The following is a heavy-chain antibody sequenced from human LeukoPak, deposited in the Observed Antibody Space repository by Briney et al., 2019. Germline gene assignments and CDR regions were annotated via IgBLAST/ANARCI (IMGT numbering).Heavy chain of an antibody. CDR3: AKDIYSSGPYYFDY. CDR2: ISYDGSNK. V-gene: IGHV3-30-3*01. D-gene: IGHD6-19*01. Sequence: PGGSLRLSCAASGFTFSSCSMDWVRQAPGKGLEWVAVISYDGSNKYYADSVKGRFTISRDNSKNTLYLQMNSLRAEDTAVYYCAKDIYSSGPYYFDYWGQGTLVTVSS. J-gene: IGHJ4*02. CDR1: GFTFSSCS.